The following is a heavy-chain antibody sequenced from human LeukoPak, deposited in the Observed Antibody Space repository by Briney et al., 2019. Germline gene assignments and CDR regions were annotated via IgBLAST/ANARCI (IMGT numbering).Heavy chain of an antibody. D-gene: IGHD1-26*01. Sequence: GGSLRLSCAASGFTFSSYAMHWVRQAPGKGLEYVSAISSNGGSTYYANSVKGRFTISRDNSKNTLYLQMGSLRAEDMAVYYCAREVSGGYYAVDYWGQGTLVTVSS. J-gene: IGHJ4*02. CDR3: AREVSGGYYAVDY. CDR1: GFTFSSYA. CDR2: ISSNGGST. V-gene: IGHV3-64*01.